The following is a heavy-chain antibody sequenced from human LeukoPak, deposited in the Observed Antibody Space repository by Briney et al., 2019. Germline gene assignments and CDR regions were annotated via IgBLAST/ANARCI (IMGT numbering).Heavy chain of an antibody. CDR3: ARDQGSSITRDAFDI. J-gene: IGHJ3*02. CDR2: IYYSGST. V-gene: IGHV4-31*03. CDR1: GGSISSGGYY. Sequence: SETLSLTCTVSGGSISSGGYYWSWIRQHPGKGLEWIGYIYYSGSTYYNPSLKSRVTISVDKSKNQFSLKLSSVTAADTAVYYCARDQGSSITRDAFDIWGQGTMVTVSS. D-gene: IGHD6-13*01.